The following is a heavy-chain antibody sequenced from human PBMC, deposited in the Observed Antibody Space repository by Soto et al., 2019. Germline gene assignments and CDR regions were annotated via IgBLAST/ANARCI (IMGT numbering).Heavy chain of an antibody. CDR1: GFSLSTSGVG. J-gene: IGHJ3*02. V-gene: IGHV2-5*02. Sequence: QITLKESGPTLVKPTQTLTLTCTFSGFSLSTSGVGVGWIRQPPGKALEWLALIYWDDDKRYSPSLKSRLTITKDTSKNQVVLTMTNMDPVDTATYYCAHRLPVRSGHDAFDIWGQGTMVTVSS. D-gene: IGHD3-10*01. CDR2: IYWDDDK. CDR3: AHRLPVRSGHDAFDI.